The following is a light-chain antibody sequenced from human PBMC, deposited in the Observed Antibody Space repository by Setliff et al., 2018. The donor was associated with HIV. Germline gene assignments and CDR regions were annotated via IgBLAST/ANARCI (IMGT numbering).Light chain of an antibody. Sequence: DIQVTQSPSSLSVSVGDRVTITCRTSQSISNFLNWYQHKPGQAPKLLISTASSLQDGVPLRFSGSGSGTHFTLTISSLQPEDLGTYYCQRTYATPPWTFGQGTKVDIK. V-gene: IGKV1-39*01. CDR2: TAS. CDR1: QSISNF. CDR3: QRTYATPPWT. J-gene: IGKJ1*01.